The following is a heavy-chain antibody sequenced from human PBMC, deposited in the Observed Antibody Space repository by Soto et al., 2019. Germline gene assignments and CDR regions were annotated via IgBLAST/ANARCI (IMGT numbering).Heavy chain of an antibody. CDR2: IYYSGST. D-gene: IGHD3-10*01. Sequence: SETLSLTCTVSGGSISSGDYYWSWIRQPPGKGLEWIGYIYYSGSTYYNPSLKSRVTISVDTSKNQFSLKLSSVTAADTAVYYCARDQLITMVRGAAPYYYYGMDVWGQGTTVTV. J-gene: IGHJ6*02. V-gene: IGHV4-30-4*01. CDR3: ARDQLITMVRGAAPYYYYGMDV. CDR1: GGSISSGDYY.